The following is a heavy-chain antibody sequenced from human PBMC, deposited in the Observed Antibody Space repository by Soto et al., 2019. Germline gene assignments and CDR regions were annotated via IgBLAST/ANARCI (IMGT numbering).Heavy chain of an antibody. Sequence: SETLSLTCTVSGGSISSSSYYWGWIRQPPGKGLEWIGSIYYSGSTYYNPSLKSRVTISVDTSKNQFSLKLSSVTAADTAVYYCAVTTIFGGRTFDYWGQGTLVTVSS. CDR1: GGSISSSSYY. J-gene: IGHJ4*02. CDR2: IYYSGST. V-gene: IGHV4-39*01. CDR3: AVTTIFGGRTFDY. D-gene: IGHD3-3*01.